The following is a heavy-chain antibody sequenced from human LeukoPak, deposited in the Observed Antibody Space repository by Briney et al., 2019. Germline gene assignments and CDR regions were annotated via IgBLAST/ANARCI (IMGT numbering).Heavy chain of an antibody. D-gene: IGHD1/OR15-1a*01. Sequence: GGSLRLSCAASGFTLSYYWMHWVRPAPGKGLVWVSCINGDGSSTDYADSVKGRFTISRDNAKNTLYLEMNSLRAEDTAVYYCTRDPRNKGFDPWGQGTLVTVSS. CDR1: GFTLSYYW. J-gene: IGHJ5*02. V-gene: IGHV3-74*01. CDR2: INGDGSST. CDR3: TRDPRNKGFDP.